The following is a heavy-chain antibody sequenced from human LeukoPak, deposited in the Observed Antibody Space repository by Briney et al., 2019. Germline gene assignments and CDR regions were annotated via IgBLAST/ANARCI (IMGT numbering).Heavy chain of an antibody. D-gene: IGHD2-2*01. CDR2: IITSGTTI. CDR1: GFTFSNYE. J-gene: IGHJ3*02. Sequence: PGGSLRLSCAASGFTFSNYEMNWVRQAPGKGLEWASYIITSGTTIYYADSVKGRFTISRDNAKNSLYLQMNSLRAEDTAVYYCARQRYQRDGFDIWGQGTMVTVSS. V-gene: IGHV3-48*03. CDR3: ARQRYQRDGFDI.